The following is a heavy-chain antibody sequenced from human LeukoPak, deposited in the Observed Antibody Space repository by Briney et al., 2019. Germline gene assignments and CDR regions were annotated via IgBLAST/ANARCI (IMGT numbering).Heavy chain of an antibody. Sequence: PSQTLSLTCTVSGGSISIGGYYWSWIRQHPGKGLAWIGYIYYSGSTYYNPSLKSRVTISVDTSKNQFSLKLSSVTAADTAVYYCARGFYDSSGYYLGLLEYWGQGTLVTVSS. CDR1: GGSISIGGYY. CDR2: IYYSGST. J-gene: IGHJ4*02. D-gene: IGHD3-22*01. V-gene: IGHV4-31*03. CDR3: ARGFYDSSGYYLGLLEY.